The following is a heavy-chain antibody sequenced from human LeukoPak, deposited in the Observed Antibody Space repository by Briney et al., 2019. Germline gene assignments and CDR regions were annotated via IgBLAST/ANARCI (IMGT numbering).Heavy chain of an antibody. J-gene: IGHJ3*02. CDR2: INHSGST. CDR1: GGSFSGYY. V-gene: IGHV4-34*01. CDR3: ARHVIQGAFDI. D-gene: IGHD2/OR15-2a*01. Sequence: SETLSLTCAVYGGSFSGYYWSWIRQPPGKGLEWIGEINHSGSTNYNPSLKSRVTISVDTSKNQFSVKLRSVTAADTAVYYCARHVIQGAFDIWGQGTMVTVSS.